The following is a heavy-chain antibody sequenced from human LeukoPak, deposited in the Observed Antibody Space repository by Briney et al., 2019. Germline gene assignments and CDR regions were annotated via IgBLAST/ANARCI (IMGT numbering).Heavy chain of an antibody. Sequence: PGESLRLSCAASGFPFSSFAMSWVRQAPGKGLEWVSTISASGSRTYYTDSVKGRFSISRDNSRNTMYLQMNSLRAEDTAIYYCAKHPQGAAGAHFDYWGQGTLVTVSS. D-gene: IGHD6-13*01. CDR1: GFPFSSFA. CDR2: ISASGSRT. V-gene: IGHV3-23*01. CDR3: AKHPQGAAGAHFDY. J-gene: IGHJ4*02.